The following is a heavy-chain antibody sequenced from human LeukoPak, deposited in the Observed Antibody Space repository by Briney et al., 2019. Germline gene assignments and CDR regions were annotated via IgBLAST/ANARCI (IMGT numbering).Heavy chain of an antibody. CDR3: ARSHYYAAGWNDY. CDR1: GGSISSYY. D-gene: IGHD3-22*01. CDR2: IHYSGST. V-gene: IGHV4-59*08. Sequence: PSETLSLTCTVSGGSISSYYWSWIRQPPGKGLEWMGNIHYSGSTNYNSSLKSRVTISVDTSKNQFSLKLSSVTAADTAVYYCARSHYYAAGWNDYWGQGTLVTVSS. J-gene: IGHJ4*02.